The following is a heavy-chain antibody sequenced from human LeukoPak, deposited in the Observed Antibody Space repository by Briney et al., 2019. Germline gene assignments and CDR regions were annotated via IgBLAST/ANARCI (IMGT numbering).Heavy chain of an antibody. V-gene: IGHV4-30-4*08. D-gene: IGHD2-2*01. CDR2: IYYSGNT. CDR3: ARDRPYCSSTICYPGIWFDP. CDR1: GGSISSGDSY. J-gene: IGHJ5*02. Sequence: SETLSLTCTVSGGSISSGDSYWSWLRQPPGKGLEWIGYIYYSGNTYYNPSLKSRPTLSVDTSKNEFSLKLSSVTAADTAVYYCARDRPYCSSTICYPGIWFDPWGQGTLVTVSS.